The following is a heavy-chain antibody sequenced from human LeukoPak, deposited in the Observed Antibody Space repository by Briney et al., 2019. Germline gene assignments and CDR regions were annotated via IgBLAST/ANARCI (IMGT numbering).Heavy chain of an antibody. CDR3: ARPYYYDSRIDP. V-gene: IGHV4-30-4*01. Sequence: SQTLSLTCTVSGGSISSGDYYWSWIRQPPGKGLEWIAYMYYSGSTYYNPSLKSRVTMSADTFKNQLSLKLSSVTAADTAVYYCARPYYYDSRIDPWGQGILVTVSS. CDR2: MYYSGST. D-gene: IGHD3-22*01. CDR1: GGSISSGDYY. J-gene: IGHJ5*02.